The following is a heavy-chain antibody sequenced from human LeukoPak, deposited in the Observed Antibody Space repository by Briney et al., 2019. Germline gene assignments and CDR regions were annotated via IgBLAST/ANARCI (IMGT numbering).Heavy chain of an antibody. CDR2: IASDGSST. Sequence: GGSLRLSCAASGFSFGNYWMHWVRQAPGEGLVWVSRIASDGSSTTYADSVKGRFSISRDNAKNTLYLQMNSLRVEDTAVYYCARGRPHGNDYWGQGTLVTVSS. CDR3: ARGRPHGNDY. D-gene: IGHD4-23*01. V-gene: IGHV3-74*01. J-gene: IGHJ4*02. CDR1: GFSFGNYW.